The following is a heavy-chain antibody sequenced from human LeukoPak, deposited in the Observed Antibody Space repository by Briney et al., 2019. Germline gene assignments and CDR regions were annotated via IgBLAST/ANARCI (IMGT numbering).Heavy chain of an antibody. Sequence: ASVKVSCKASGYTFTSYDINWVRQATGQGLEWMGWMNPNSGNTGYAQKLQGRVTMTTDTSTSTAYMELRSLRSDDTAVYYCARDRPYYYGSGSGDYWGQGTLVTVSS. J-gene: IGHJ4*02. CDR2: MNPNSGNT. D-gene: IGHD3-10*01. CDR3: ARDRPYYYGSGSGDY. CDR1: GYTFTSYD. V-gene: IGHV1-8*01.